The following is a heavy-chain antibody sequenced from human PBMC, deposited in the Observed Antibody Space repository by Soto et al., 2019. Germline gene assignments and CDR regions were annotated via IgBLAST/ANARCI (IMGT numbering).Heavy chain of an antibody. Sequence: SETLSLTCAVSGGSISSYYWSWIRQPPGKGLEWIGYIYYSGSTNYNPSLKSRVTISVDTSKNQFSLKLSSVTAADTAVYYCATLKDGYNYWYFDYWGQGTLVTVS. V-gene: IGHV4-59*08. CDR1: GGSISSYY. CDR3: ATLKDGYNYWYFDY. D-gene: IGHD5-12*01. J-gene: IGHJ4*02. CDR2: IYYSGST.